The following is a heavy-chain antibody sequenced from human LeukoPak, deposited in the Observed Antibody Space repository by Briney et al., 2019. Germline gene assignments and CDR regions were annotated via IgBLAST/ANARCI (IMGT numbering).Heavy chain of an antibody. V-gene: IGHV1-18*01. CDR1: GYTFTSNA. D-gene: IGHD2-2*01. J-gene: IGHJ2*01. CDR2: ISVYNGNT. CDR3: ARDPCSSTSCYSWYFDL. Sequence: GASVKVSCKASGYTFTSNAISWVRPAPGQGLAWMGWISVYNGNTNYAQKLQGRLTMTTDTSTSTAYMELRSLRSDDTAIYYCARDPCSSTSCYSWYFDLWGRGTLVTVSS.